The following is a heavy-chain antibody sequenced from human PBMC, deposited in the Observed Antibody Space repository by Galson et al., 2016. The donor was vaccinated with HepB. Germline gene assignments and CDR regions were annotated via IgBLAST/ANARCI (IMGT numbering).Heavy chain of an antibody. Sequence: PALVKPTQTLTLTCSFSGFSLNTQGVGVGWIRQPPGKALEWLALIFWADDKRYSPSLESTITITKDTSKNQVVLTMTNMDTVDTGTYYCVRPPDDSSSWFTWFNPWGPGTLVTVSS. V-gene: IGHV2-5*04. CDR3: VRPPDDSSSWFTWFNP. J-gene: IGHJ5*02. D-gene: IGHD6-13*01. CDR1: GFSLNTQGVG. CDR2: IFWADDK.